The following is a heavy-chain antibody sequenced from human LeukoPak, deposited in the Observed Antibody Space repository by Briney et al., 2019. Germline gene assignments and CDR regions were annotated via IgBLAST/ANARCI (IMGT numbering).Heavy chain of an antibody. CDR3: ARAGVGAYYFDY. D-gene: IGHD1-26*01. Sequence: TGGSLRLSCAASGFTFSRYSMNWVRQAPGKGLEWVSSISSSSSYIYYADSVKGRFTISRDNAKNSLSLQMNSLRAEDTAVYYCARAGVGAYYFDYWGQGTLVTVSS. J-gene: IGHJ4*02. CDR2: ISSSSSYI. V-gene: IGHV3-21*01. CDR1: GFTFSRYS.